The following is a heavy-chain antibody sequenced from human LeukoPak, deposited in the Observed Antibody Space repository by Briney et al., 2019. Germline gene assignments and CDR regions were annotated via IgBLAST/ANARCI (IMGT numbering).Heavy chain of an antibody. V-gene: IGHV2-5*02. CDR1: GFSLGTSGMG. Sequence: VSGPTLVKPTQTLTLTCTFSGFSLGTSGMGVGWIRQPPEKALEWLALIYWDDDKHYSPSLNSRLTITKDTSKNQVVLTMTNMDPVDTATYYCAHRRPTSAYFYFDYWGQGTLVTVSS. CDR2: IYWDDDK. D-gene: IGHD5-12*01. J-gene: IGHJ4*02. CDR3: AHRRPTSAYFYFDY.